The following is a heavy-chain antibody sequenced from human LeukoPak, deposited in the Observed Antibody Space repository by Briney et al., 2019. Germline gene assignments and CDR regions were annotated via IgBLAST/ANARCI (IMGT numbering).Heavy chain of an antibody. J-gene: IGHJ4*02. V-gene: IGHV4-59*01. CDR2: IYYSGST. CDR1: GGSISSYY. Sequence: SETLSLTCAVSGGSISSYYWSWIRQPPGKGLEWIGYIYYSGSTNYNPSLKSRVTISVDTSKNQFSLKLSSVTAADTAVYYCARSPYYYDSSGYYDYWGQGTLVTVSS. CDR3: ARSPYYYDSSGYYDY. D-gene: IGHD3-22*01.